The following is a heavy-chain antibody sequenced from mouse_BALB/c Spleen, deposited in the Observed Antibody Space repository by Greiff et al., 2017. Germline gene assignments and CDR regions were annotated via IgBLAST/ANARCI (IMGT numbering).Heavy chain of an antibody. J-gene: IGHJ4*01. CDR1: GFNIKDTY. CDR2: IDPANGNT. Sequence: EVQLQESGAELVKPGASVKLSCTASGFNIKDTYMHWVKQRPEQGLEWIGRIDPANGNTKYDPKFQGKATITADTSSNTAYLQLSSLTSEDTAVYYCARNYRYYYAMDYWGQGTSVTVSS. D-gene: IGHD2-14*01. V-gene: IGHV14-3*02. CDR3: ARNYRYYYAMDY.